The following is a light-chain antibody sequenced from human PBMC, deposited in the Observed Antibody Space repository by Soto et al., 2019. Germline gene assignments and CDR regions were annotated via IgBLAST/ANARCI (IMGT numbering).Light chain of an antibody. CDR1: RFDVGGYNS. V-gene: IGLV2-14*03. Sequence: QSAPKKTASGSGVPGDSHLIFLRGSRFDVGGYNSVSWYQHHPGKAPKLILYDVGDRPSGVSYRFSGYKSGNTASLTISGLQAADEADYFCSSFTSSMTNVFGSGTKVTGL. CDR2: DVG. J-gene: IGLJ1*01. CDR3: SSFTSSMTNV.